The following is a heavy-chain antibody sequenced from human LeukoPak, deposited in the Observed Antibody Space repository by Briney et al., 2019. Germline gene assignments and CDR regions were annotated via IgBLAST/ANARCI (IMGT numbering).Heavy chain of an antibody. CDR2: INAGNGNT. CDR3: ARSCSSTSCYAEGDY. D-gene: IGHD2-2*01. J-gene: IGHJ4*02. V-gene: IGHV1-3*03. CDR1: GYTFTSYA. Sequence: ASVKVSCKASGYTFTSYAMHWVRQAPGQRLEWMGWINAGNGNTKYSQEFQGRVTITRDTSASTAYMELSSLRSEDMAVYYCARSCSSTSCYAEGDYWGQGTLVTVSS.